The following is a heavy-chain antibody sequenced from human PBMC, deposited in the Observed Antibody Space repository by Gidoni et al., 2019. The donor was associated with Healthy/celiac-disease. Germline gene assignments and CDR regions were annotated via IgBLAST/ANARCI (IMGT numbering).Heavy chain of an antibody. CDR2: IKKDGSEK. CDR3: ARSNSSGWYVGDYFDY. J-gene: IGHJ4*02. D-gene: IGHD6-19*01. V-gene: IGHV3-7*03. CDR1: GFTFSRHW. Sequence: EVQLVESGVGLVQPGGSLRLACAASGFTFSRHWMSWVRQAPGKGMEWVANIKKDGSEKYYVDSVKGRFTISRDNAKNSLYLQMNSLRAEDTAVYYCARSNSSGWYVGDYFDYWGQGTLVTVSS.